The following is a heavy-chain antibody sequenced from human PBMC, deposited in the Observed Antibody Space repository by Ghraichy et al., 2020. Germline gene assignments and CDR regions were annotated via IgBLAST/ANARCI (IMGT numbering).Heavy chain of an antibody. CDR3: AREEGPPEGDVTSGAFDV. CDR1: GFTFSSNYY. CDR2: IKQDGSDK. J-gene: IGHJ3*01. D-gene: IGHD3-16*01. Sequence: GGSLRLSCVASGFTFSSNYYMTWVRQAPGKWLEWVANIKQDGSDKFYVDSVKGRFTISRDNAKNSLYLQMNSLRAEDTAVYYCAREEGPPEGDVTSGAFDVWGQGTMVTVSS. V-gene: IGHV3-7*03.